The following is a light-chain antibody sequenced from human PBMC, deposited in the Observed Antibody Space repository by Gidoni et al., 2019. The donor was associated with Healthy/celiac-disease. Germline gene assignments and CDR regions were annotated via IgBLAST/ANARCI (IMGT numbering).Light chain of an antibody. CDR3: QSADSSGTYVV. J-gene: IGLJ2*01. CDR1: ALPKQY. V-gene: IGLV3-25*03. CDR2: KDS. Sequence: SYELTQPPSVSVSPGQTARITCSGDALPKQYAYWYQRKPGQAPVLVIYKDSERPSGIPERFSGSSSGTTVTLTISGVQAEDEADDYCQSADSSGTYVVFGGGTKLTVL.